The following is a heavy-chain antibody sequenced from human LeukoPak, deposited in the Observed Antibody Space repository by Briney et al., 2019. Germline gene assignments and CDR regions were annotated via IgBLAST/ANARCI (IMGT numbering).Heavy chain of an antibody. Sequence: VASVKVSCKASGGTFSSYAISWVRQAPGQGLAWMGRIIPILGIANYAQKFQGRVTITADKSTSTAYMELSGLRSEDTAVYYCARALSTYSTSTRNNWFDPWGQGTLVTVSS. CDR3: ARALSTYSTSTRNNWFDP. CDR2: IIPILGIA. D-gene: IGHD6-6*01. V-gene: IGHV1-69*04. CDR1: GGTFSSYA. J-gene: IGHJ5*02.